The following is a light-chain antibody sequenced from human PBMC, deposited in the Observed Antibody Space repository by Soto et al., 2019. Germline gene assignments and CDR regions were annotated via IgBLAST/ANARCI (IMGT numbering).Light chain of an antibody. V-gene: IGLV2-23*01. CDR2: EDY. CDR1: SIAVGSYNL. CDR3: CSYAGSDNYVV. J-gene: IGLJ2*01. Sequence: QSALTQPASVSGSPGQSITISCTGTSIAVGSYNLVSWYQQNPGKAPKLMIYEDYKRPSGVSNRFSASKSGNTASLTISGLQTEDEADYYCCSYAGSDNYVVFGGGTKLTVL.